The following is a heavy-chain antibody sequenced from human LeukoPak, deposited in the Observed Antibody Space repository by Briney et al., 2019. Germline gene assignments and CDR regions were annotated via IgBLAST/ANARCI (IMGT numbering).Heavy chain of an antibody. CDR3: ARDLLEWHNGAFDI. CDR1: GYTFTSYA. CDR2: INTNTGNP. Sequence: ASVKVSCKASGYTFTSYAMNWVRQAPGQGLEWMGWINTNTGNPTYAQGFTGRFVFSLDTSVSTAYLQISSLKAEDTAVYYCARDLLEWHNGAFDIWGQGTMVTVSS. J-gene: IGHJ3*02. D-gene: IGHD3-3*01. V-gene: IGHV7-4-1*02.